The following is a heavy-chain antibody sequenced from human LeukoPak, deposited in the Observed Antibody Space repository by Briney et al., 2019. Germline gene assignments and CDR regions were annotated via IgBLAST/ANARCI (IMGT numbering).Heavy chain of an antibody. CDR2: ISYDGSTK. D-gene: IGHD6-13*01. J-gene: IGHJ4*02. CDR1: GFTFSTYA. Sequence: GGSLRLSCAASGFTFSTYAIHWVRQAPGKGLEWGAVISYDGSTKHYVDSVKGRFTISRHNSKSPLYLQMNSLRAEDTAVYYCARDGVAAAGNFNFDYWGQGTLVTVSS. CDR3: ARDGVAAAGNFNFDY. V-gene: IGHV3-30*04.